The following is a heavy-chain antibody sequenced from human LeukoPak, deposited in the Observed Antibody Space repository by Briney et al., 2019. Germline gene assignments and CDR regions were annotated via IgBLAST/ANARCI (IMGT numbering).Heavy chain of an antibody. J-gene: IGHJ4*02. CDR2: ISGSGGST. V-gene: IGHV3-23*01. CDR3: AKTPIVGATLISH. D-gene: IGHD1-26*01. Sequence: GGSLRLSCAASGFTFDNYAMSWVRQAPGKGLEWVSAISGSGGSTYYADSVKGRFTISRDNSKNTLYLQMNSLRAEDTAVYYCAKTPIVGATLISHWGRGTLVTVSS. CDR1: GFTFDNYA.